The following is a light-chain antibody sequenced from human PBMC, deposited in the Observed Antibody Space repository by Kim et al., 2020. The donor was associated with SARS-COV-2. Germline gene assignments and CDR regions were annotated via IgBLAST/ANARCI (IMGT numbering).Light chain of an antibody. J-gene: IGLJ2*01. V-gene: IGLV3-1*01. CDR1: KLGDKY. Sequence: VSPGKTATITCSGDKLGDKYASWYQRKPGKSPVLVTYQDSKRPSGTPERFAGFNSGNKATLTISGTQAMDEADYYCQAWDSSTVVFGGGTQLTVL. CDR2: QDS. CDR3: QAWDSSTVV.